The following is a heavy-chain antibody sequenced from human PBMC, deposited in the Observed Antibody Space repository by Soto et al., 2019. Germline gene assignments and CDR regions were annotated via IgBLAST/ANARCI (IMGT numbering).Heavy chain of an antibody. CDR3: ASNARPRFLEWSQKPRSLTGTPSFGMDV. J-gene: IGHJ6*02. CDR1: GGTFSSYA. D-gene: IGHD3-3*01. Sequence: ASVKVSCKASGGTFSSYAISWVRQAPGQGLEWMGGIIPIFGTANYAQKFQGRVTITADESTSTAYMELSSLRSEDTAVYYCASNARPRFLEWSQKPRSLTGTPSFGMDVWGQGTTVTVSS. V-gene: IGHV1-69*13. CDR2: IIPIFGTA.